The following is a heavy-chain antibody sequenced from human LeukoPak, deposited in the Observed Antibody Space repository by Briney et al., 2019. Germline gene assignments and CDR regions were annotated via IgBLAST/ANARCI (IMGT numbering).Heavy chain of an antibody. V-gene: IGHV1-18*01. CDR2: ISAYNSNT. CDR1: GYTFTSYG. Sequence: ASVKVSCKASGYTFTSYGISWVRQAPGQGLEWMGWISAYNSNTNYAQKLQGRVSMTTDTSTSAAYMELWSLRSDDTAVYYRARNRADSSAWPSDYWGQGTLVTVSS. D-gene: IGHD3-22*01. CDR3: ARNRADSSAWPSDY. J-gene: IGHJ4*02.